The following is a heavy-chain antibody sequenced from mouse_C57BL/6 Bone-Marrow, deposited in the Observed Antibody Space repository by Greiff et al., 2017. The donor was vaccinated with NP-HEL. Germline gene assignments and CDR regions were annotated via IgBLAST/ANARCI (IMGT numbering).Heavy chain of an antibody. J-gene: IGHJ3*01. CDR3: ARHWVFAD. V-gene: IGHV1-55*01. CDR2: IYPGSGST. D-gene: IGHD4-1*01. Sequence: VQLQQPGAELVKPGASVKMSCKASGYTFTSYWITWVKQRPGQGLEWIGDIYPGSGSTNYNEKFKGKATLTVDTSSSTAYMQLSSLTSEDSAVYYCARHWVFADWGKGTLVTVAA. CDR1: GYTFTSYW.